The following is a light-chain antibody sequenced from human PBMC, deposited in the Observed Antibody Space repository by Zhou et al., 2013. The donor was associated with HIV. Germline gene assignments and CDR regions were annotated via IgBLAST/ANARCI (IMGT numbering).Light chain of an antibody. J-gene: IGKJ4*01. CDR1: QSVSSY. CDR3: QQRSNWPRA. CDR2: DAS. Sequence: EIVLTQSPATLSLSPGERATLSCRASQSVSSYLAWYQQKPGQAPRLLIYDASNRATGIPARFSGSGSGTDFTLTISSLEPGDFAVYYCQQRSNWPRAFGGGTEV. V-gene: IGKV3-11*01.